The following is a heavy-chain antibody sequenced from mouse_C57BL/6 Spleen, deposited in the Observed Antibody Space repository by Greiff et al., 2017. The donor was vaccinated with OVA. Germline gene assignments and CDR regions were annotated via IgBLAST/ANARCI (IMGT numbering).Heavy chain of an antibody. V-gene: IGHV3-6*01. CDR2: ISYDGSN. D-gene: IGHD1-1*01. J-gene: IGHJ4*01. Sequence: VQLKESGPGLVKPSQSLSLTCSVTGYSITSGYYWNWIRQFPGNKLEWMGYISYDGSNNYNPSLKNRISITRDTSKNQFFLKLNSVTTEDTATYYCAREGTTVVATLYYAMDYWGQGTSVTVSS. CDR3: AREGTTVVATLYYAMDY. CDR1: GYSITSGYY.